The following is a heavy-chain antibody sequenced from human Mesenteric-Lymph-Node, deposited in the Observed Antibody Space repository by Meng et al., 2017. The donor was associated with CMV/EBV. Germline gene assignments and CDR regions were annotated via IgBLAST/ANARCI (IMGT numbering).Heavy chain of an antibody. Sequence: SETLSLTCAVYGGSFSGYYWSWIRQPPGKGLEWIGEINHSGSTNYNPSLKSRVTISVDTSKNQFSLKLSSVTAADTAVYYCARGQGPPLVDTAMVNYFDYWGQGTLVTVPQ. J-gene: IGHJ4*02. CDR3: ARGQGPPLVDTAMVNYFDY. CDR1: GGSFSGYY. D-gene: IGHD5-18*01. CDR2: INHSGST. V-gene: IGHV4-34*01.